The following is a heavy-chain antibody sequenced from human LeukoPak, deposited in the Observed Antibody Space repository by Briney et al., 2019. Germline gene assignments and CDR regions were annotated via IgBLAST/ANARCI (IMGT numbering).Heavy chain of an antibody. J-gene: IGHJ4*02. CDR2: INHSGST. Sequence: SETLSLTCAVYSGSFSGYYWSWIRQPPGKGLEWIGEINHSGSTNYNPSLKSRVTISVDTSKNQFSLKLSSVTAADTAVYYCARQPLGSLDYWGQGTLVTVSS. V-gene: IGHV4-34*01. CDR1: SGSFSGYY. D-gene: IGHD7-27*01. CDR3: ARQPLGSLDY.